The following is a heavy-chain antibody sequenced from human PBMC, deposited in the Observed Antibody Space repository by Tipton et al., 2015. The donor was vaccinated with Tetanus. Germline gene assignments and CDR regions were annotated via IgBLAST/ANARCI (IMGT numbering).Heavy chain of an antibody. Sequence: VQLVQSGGGLIQPGGSLRLSCAASGFTVSSNYMSWVRQAPGKGLEWVSVIYSGGSTYYADSVKGRFTISRDNSKNTLYLQMNSLRAEDTAVYYCARAIRYSDWWHAFDIWGQGTMVTVSS. J-gene: IGHJ3*02. CDR1: GFTVSSNY. V-gene: IGHV3-53*01. D-gene: IGHD3-9*01. CDR2: IYSGGST. CDR3: ARAIRYSDWWHAFDI.